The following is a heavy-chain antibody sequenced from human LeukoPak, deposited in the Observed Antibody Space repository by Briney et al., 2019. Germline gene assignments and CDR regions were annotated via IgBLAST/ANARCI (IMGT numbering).Heavy chain of an antibody. Sequence: KTSETLSLTCTVSGGSISSYYWSWIRQPPGKGLEWIGEINHSGNTNYNPSLKSRVTISVDASKNQFSLKLSSVTAADTAVYYCARGGGEQEQIEVMTAIFDYWGQGTLVTVSS. CDR2: INHSGNT. CDR1: GGSISSYY. CDR3: ARGGGEQEQIEVMTAIFDY. V-gene: IGHV4-34*01. J-gene: IGHJ4*02. D-gene: IGHD2-21*02.